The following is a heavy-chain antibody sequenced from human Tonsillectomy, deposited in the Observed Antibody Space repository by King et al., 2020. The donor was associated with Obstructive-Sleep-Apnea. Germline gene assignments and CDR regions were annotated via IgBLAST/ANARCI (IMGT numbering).Heavy chain of an antibody. Sequence: QLQESGPGLVKPSVTLSLTCTFSGYSSSMDYYWGLIRPPPGKGLEWIATIYHSGSAYYNPSLKSRGTLSVDTSKNQFSLRLRSVTAADTAVYYCARVGPSQTDYWGQGTLVTISS. CDR1: GYSSSMDYY. CDR3: ARVGPSQTDY. V-gene: IGHV4-38-2*02. J-gene: IGHJ4*02. D-gene: IGHD3-16*01. CDR2: IYHSGSA.